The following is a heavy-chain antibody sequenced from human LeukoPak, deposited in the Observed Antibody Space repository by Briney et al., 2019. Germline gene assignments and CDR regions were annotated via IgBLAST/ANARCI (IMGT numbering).Heavy chain of an antibody. CDR1: GFSFISYS. CDR2: ISSSSDYI. Sequence: GGSLRLSCAASGFSFISYSMNWVRQAPGKGLEWVSSISSSSDYIYHADSVKGRFTISRDNPKKSLYLQMNSLRAEDTAVYYCARGATTTRFGRFDPWGQGTLVTVSS. V-gene: IGHV3-21*01. J-gene: IGHJ5*02. CDR3: ARGATTTRFGRFDP. D-gene: IGHD4-17*01.